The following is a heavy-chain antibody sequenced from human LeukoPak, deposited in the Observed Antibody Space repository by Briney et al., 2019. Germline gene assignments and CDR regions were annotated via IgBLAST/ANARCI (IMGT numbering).Heavy chain of an antibody. D-gene: IGHD3-3*01. CDR3: ARDGAYSTIFY. CDR1: EFTFSSYA. Sequence: GGSLRLSCAASEFTFSSYAMNWVRQAPGKGLEWVSAISGSGGSTYYADSVKGRFTISRDNAKSTLYLQMNSLRAEDTAVYYCARDGAYSTIFYWGQGTLVTVSS. CDR2: ISGSGGST. J-gene: IGHJ4*01. V-gene: IGHV3-23*01.